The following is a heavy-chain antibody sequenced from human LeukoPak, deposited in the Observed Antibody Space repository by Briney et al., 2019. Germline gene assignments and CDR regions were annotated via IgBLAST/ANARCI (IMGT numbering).Heavy chain of an antibody. V-gene: IGHV3-74*01. CDR3: VSFYETY. D-gene: IGHD2/OR15-2a*01. J-gene: IGHJ4*02. CDR2: INSDGSWT. CDR1: GNYW. Sequence: GGSLRLSCAASGNYWMHWVRQAPGKGLVWVSHINSDGSWTSYADSVKGRFTISKDNAKNTVYLQMNGLRAEDTAVYYCVSFYETYWGRGTLVTVSS.